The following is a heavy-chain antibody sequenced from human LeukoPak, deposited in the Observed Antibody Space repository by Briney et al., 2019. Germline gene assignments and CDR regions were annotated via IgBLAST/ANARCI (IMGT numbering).Heavy chain of an antibody. CDR1: GFAFSDYY. V-gene: IGHV3-11*04. Sequence: GGSLRLSCAASGFAFSDYYMSWIRQAPGKGLEWVSYISSSGSTIYYADSVKGRFTISRDNAKNSLYLQMNSLRAEDTAVYYCARDSGWYPRVGWFDPWGQGTLVTVSS. CDR3: ARDSGWYPRVGWFDP. D-gene: IGHD6-19*01. J-gene: IGHJ5*02. CDR2: ISSSGSTI.